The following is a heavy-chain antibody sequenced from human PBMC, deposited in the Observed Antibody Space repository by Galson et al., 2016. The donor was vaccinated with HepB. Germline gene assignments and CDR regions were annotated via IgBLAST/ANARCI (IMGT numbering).Heavy chain of an antibody. D-gene: IGHD5-24*01. CDR1: GHTFTSYY. J-gene: IGHJ6*02. V-gene: IGHV1-46*01. Sequence: SVKVSCKASGHTFTSYYMHWVRQAPGQGLEWMTIINPSGGSTTYAQKLQGRVTMTRDTSTSTVYMDMSRLRSEDTAMYYCGGGGYNYVDIWGQGTAVIFSS. CDR3: GGGGYNYVDI. CDR2: INPSGGST.